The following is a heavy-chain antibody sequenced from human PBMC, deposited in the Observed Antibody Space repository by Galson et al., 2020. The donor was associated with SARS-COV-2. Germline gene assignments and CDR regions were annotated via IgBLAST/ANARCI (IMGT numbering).Heavy chain of an antibody. Sequence: ASVKVSCKTSGYTFTGYYIHWVRQAPGQGLEWMGHINPKSGGTSYAQKFQGRVTMTGDTSISTAYMEMSGLTSDDTAVYYCARLSGHPAYWGQGTLVTVSS. J-gene: IGHJ4*02. V-gene: IGHV1-2*06. CDR3: ARLSGHPAY. D-gene: IGHD3-3*01. CDR1: GYTFTGYY. CDR2: INPKSGGT.